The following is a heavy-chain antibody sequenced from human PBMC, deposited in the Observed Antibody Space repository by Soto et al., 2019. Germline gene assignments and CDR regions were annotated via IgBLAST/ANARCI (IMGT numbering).Heavy chain of an antibody. CDR2: INAGNGNT. CDR3: ASLVPAAIYYYGMDV. J-gene: IGHJ6*02. CDR1: GYTFTSYA. V-gene: IGHV1-3*01. D-gene: IGHD2-2*01. Sequence: ASVKVSCKASGYTFTSYALHWVRQAPGQGLDWIGRINAGNGNTKYSQKFQGRVTMTRNTSISTAYMELSSLRSEDTAVYYCASLVPAAIYYYGMDVWGQGTTVTVSS.